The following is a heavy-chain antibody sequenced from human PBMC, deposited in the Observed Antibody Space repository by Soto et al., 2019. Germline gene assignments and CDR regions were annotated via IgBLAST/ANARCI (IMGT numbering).Heavy chain of an antibody. CDR1: GFTFSSYA. J-gene: IGHJ3*01. V-gene: IGHV3-23*01. D-gene: IGHD6-19*01. Sequence: EVQLLESGGGLVQPGGSQRLSCAASGFTFSSYAMSWVRQGPGKGLEWATLISGSGGVTDYADSVKGRFTVSRDNSKNTMYLELNSLPAGDTAIYYCAKIHSGSSEDAFDVWGQGTVVTDSS. CDR2: ISGSGGVT. CDR3: AKIHSGSSEDAFDV.